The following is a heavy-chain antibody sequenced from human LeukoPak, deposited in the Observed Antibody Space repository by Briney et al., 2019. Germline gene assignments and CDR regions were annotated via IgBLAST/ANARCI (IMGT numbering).Heavy chain of an antibody. J-gene: IGHJ4*02. V-gene: IGHV3-30-3*01. D-gene: IGHD6-19*01. CDR3: ARGDSSGWAYYFDS. CDR1: GFTFINYA. CDR2: ISYDGSNE. Sequence: GGSLRLSCVASGFTFINYAMHWVRQAPGKGLEWVAVISYDGSNEYYADSVKGRFTISRDNSKNTLYLQMSSLRTEDTALYYCARGDSSGWAYYFDSWGQGTLVTDSS.